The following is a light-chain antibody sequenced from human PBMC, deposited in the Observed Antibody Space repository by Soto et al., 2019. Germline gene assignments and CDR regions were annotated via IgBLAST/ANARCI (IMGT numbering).Light chain of an antibody. CDR1: QSFTGH. Sequence: EIVLTQSPATLSLSPGERATLSCRASQSFTGHLAWYQQKPGQAPRLLIYDVSSRATAIPARFSGSGSGTDFTLTISSLEPEDFAIYYSQQRSSWPPITFGQGTRLEIK. CDR2: DVS. CDR3: QQRSSWPPIT. V-gene: IGKV3-11*01. J-gene: IGKJ5*01.